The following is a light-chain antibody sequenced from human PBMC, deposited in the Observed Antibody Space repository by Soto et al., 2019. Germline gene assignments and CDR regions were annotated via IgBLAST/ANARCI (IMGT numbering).Light chain of an antibody. CDR3: QQRSNWPPIT. Sequence: EIVLTQSPAGLSLSRGERVALCCRASQSISTYLAWYQQKPGQAPRLLIYDASNRATGIPPRFSGSGSGTDFTLTISSLEPEDFAVYYCQQRSNWPPITFGQGTRLEI. V-gene: IGKV3-11*01. CDR2: DAS. CDR1: QSISTY. J-gene: IGKJ5*01.